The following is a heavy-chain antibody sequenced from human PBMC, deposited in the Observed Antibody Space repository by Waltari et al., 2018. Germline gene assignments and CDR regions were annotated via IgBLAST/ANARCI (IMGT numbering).Heavy chain of an antibody. CDR2: INHSGST. Sequence: QVQLQQWGAGLLKPSETLSLTCAVYGGSFSGYYWSWIRQPPGKGLEWIGEINHSGSTYYNPSLKSRVTISVDTSKNQFSLKLSSVTAADTAVYYCARGVRIVVVPSYFDYWGQGTLVTVSS. CDR1: GGSFSGYY. V-gene: IGHV4-34*01. D-gene: IGHD3-22*01. CDR3: ARGVRIVVVPSYFDY. J-gene: IGHJ4*02.